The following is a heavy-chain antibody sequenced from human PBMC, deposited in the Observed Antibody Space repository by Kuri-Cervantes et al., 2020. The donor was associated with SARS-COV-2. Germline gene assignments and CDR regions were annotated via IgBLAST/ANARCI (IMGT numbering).Heavy chain of an antibody. CDR1: GYTFTGYY. D-gene: IGHD2-8*01. V-gene: IGHV1-24*01. Sequence: ASVKVSCKASGYTFTGYYMHWVRQAPGQGLEWMGGFDPEDGETIYAQKFQGRVTMTEDTSTDTAYMELSSLRSEDTAVYYCATGSPLVLTNWFDPCGQGTLVTVSS. CDR2: FDPEDGET. J-gene: IGHJ5*02. CDR3: ATGSPLVLTNWFDP.